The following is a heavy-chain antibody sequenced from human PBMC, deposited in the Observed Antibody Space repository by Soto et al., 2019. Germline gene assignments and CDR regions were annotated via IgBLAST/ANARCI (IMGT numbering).Heavy chain of an antibody. J-gene: IGHJ3*02. D-gene: IGHD1-26*01. CDR1: GFTFSSYA. V-gene: IGHV3-30-3*01. CDR2: ISYDGSNK. CDR3: ARSYSGSYGAFDI. Sequence: QVQLVESGGGVVQPGRSLRLSCAASGFTFSSYAMHWVRQAPGKGLEWVAVISYDGSNKYYADSVKGRFTISRDNSKNTLYLQMNSLRAEDTAVYYCARSYSGSYGAFDIWGQGTMVTVSS.